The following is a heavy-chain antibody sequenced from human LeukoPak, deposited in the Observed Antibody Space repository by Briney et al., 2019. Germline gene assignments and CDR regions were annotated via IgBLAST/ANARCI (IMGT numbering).Heavy chain of an antibody. CDR1: GGSISSSSYY. CDR3: ARLSTPISTYYYMDV. V-gene: IGHV4-39*01. J-gene: IGHJ6*03. Sequence: SETLSLTCTVSGGSISSSSYYWGWIRRPPGKGLEWIGYIYYSGSTYYNPSLKSRVTISVDTSKNQFSLKLSSVTAADTAVYYCARLSTPISTYYYMDVWGKGTTVTVSS. D-gene: IGHD5/OR15-5a*01. CDR2: IYYSGST.